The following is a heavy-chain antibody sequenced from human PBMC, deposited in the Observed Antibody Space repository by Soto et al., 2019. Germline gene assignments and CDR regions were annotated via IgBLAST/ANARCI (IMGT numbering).Heavy chain of an antibody. Sequence: SETRSFTCAVSGDSVSSTIYWSWVRQPPREGLEWIGEISHSGSAIYNPSLESRVTISLDKSRNHFSLILSSVTAADTAVYYCARNRAYSQGDWGQGTLVTVS. J-gene: IGHJ4*02. CDR1: GDSVSSTIY. V-gene: IGHV4-4*02. CDR2: ISHSGSA. CDR3: ARNRAYSQGD. D-gene: IGHD5-18*01.